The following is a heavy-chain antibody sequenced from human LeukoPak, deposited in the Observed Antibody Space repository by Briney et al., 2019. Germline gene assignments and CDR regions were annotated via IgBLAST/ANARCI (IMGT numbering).Heavy chain of an antibody. CDR3: ARDGIAATGLTFDY. CDR2: IYYNGAT. J-gene: IGHJ4*02. CDR1: GGSISSDNYY. D-gene: IGHD6-13*01. V-gene: IGHV4-30-4*01. Sequence: SQTLSLTCTVSGGSISSDNYYWSWIRHRPPKGLEWIGYIYYNGATYYNPSLQSRVTISIDPSNNQFSLKLSSVTAADTAVYYCARDGIAATGLTFDYWGQGTLVTVST.